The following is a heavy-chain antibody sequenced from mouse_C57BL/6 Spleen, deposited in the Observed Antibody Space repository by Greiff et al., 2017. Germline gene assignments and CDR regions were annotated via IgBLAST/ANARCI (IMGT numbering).Heavy chain of an antibody. J-gene: IGHJ4*01. Sequence: VQLQQSGAELARPGASVKLSCKASGYTFTSYGISWVKQRTGQGLEWIGEIYPRSGNTYYNEKFKGKATLTADKSSSTAYMELRSLTSEDSAVYFCASWDSSYAMDYWGQGTSVTVSS. CDR3: ASWDSSYAMDY. CDR2: IYPRSGNT. V-gene: IGHV1-81*01. CDR1: GYTFTSYG. D-gene: IGHD3-2*02.